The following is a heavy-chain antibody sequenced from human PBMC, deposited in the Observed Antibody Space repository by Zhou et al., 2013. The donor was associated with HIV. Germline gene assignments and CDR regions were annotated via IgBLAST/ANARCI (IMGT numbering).Heavy chain of an antibody. D-gene: IGHD3-9*01. CDR1: GGTFRSHG. CDR2: MNPNSGNT. J-gene: IGHJ4*02. Sequence: QVQLVQSGAEVKKPGSSVKVSCKASGGTFRSHGISWVRQAPGQGLEWMGWMNPNSGNTTHAQNFQGRVTMTRDTSINTAYMELSSLTSEDTAVYYCARALTGYYSFDSWGQGTLVSVSS. V-gene: IGHV1-8*01. CDR3: ARALTGYYSFDS.